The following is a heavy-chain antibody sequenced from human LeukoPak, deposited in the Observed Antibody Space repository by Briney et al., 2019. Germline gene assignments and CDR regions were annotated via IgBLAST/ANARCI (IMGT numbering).Heavy chain of an antibody. D-gene: IGHD5-24*01. V-gene: IGHV1-46*01. CDR1: GYTFTSYY. CDR2: INPSGGST. CDR3: ARDSVEMATVINYYYYYYMDV. J-gene: IGHJ6*03. Sequence: ASVKVSCKASGYTFTSYYMHWVRQAPGQGRECMGMINPSGGSTSYAQNFQGRVTMTRDMSTSTVYMELSSLRSEDTAVYYSARDSVEMATVINYYYYYYMDVWGKGTTVTVSS.